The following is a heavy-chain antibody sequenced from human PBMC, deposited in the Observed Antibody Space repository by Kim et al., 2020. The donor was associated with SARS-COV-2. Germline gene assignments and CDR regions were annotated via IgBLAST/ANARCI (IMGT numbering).Heavy chain of an antibody. CDR2: IYYSGST. CDR1: GGSISSYY. J-gene: IGHJ6*02. V-gene: IGHV4-59*01. Sequence: SETLSLTCTVSGGSISSYYWSWIRQPPGKGLEWIGDIYYSGSTNYNPSLKSRVTISVDTSKNQFSLKLSSVTAADTAVYYCARAAAGSPYYYYGMDVWGQGTTVTVSS. CDR3: ARAAAGSPYYYYGMDV. D-gene: IGHD6-13*01.